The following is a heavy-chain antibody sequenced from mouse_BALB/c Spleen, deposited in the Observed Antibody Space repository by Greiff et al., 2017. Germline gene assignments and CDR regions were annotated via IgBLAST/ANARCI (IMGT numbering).Heavy chain of an antibody. CDR3: ASITTVVAGDY. V-gene: IGHV1-54*01. J-gene: IGHJ2*01. D-gene: IGHD1-1*01. CDR1: GYAFTNYL. Sequence: VQLQQSGAELVRPGTSVKVSCKASGYAFTNYLIEWVKQRPGQGLEWIGVINPGSGGTNYNEKFKDKTTLTADKSSSTAYMQLSSLTSEDSAVYYCASITTVVAGDYWGQGTTLTVSS. CDR2: INPGSGGT.